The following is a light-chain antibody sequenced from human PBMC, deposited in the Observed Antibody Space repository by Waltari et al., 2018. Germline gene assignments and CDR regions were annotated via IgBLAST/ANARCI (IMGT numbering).Light chain of an antibody. V-gene: IGKV1-5*03. J-gene: IGKJ1*01. Sequence: DNQMTQSPSTLSASVGDRVTITCRASQSISSRLAWYQQQPGKAPKLLFYKASSLESGVPSRFSGSVSGTEFTLTISSLHPDDFATYYCQQYNSYAPWTFGQGTKVEIK. CDR2: KAS. CDR3: QQYNSYAPWT. CDR1: QSISSR.